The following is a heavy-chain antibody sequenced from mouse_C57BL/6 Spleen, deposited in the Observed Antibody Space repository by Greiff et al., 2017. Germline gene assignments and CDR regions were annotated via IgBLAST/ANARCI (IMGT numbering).Heavy chain of an antibody. J-gene: IGHJ3*01. V-gene: IGHV1-54*01. CDR3: ARGSSYPAWFAY. Sequence: QVQLQQSGAELVRPGTSVKVSCKASGYAFTNYLIEWVKQRPGQGLEWIGVINPGSGGTNYNEKFKGKATLTADKSSSTAYMQLSSLTSEDSAVYFCARGSSYPAWFAYWGQGTLVTVSA. CDR1: GYAFTNYL. CDR2: INPGSGGT. D-gene: IGHD1-1*01.